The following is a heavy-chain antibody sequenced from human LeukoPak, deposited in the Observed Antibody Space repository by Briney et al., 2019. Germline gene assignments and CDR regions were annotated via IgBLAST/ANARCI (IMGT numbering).Heavy chain of an antibody. CDR3: AREAKVGGALQY. V-gene: IGHV3-74*01. Sequence: GGSLRLSCAASGFTFSDYWMHWVRQAPGKGLVWVSRINTDGGFTRYADSVQGRFIISRDTAKNALFLQMNSLRAEDTAVYYCAREAKVGGALQYWGQGILVTVSS. D-gene: IGHD1-26*01. CDR1: GFTFSDYW. CDR2: INTDGGFT. J-gene: IGHJ4*02.